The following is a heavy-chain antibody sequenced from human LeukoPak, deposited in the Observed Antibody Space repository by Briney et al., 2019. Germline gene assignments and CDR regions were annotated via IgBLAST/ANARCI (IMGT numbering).Heavy chain of an antibody. CDR2: INPNSGGT. Sequence: ASVTVSCKASGYTFTGYYMHWVRQAPGQGLEWMGWINPNSGGTNYAQKFQGRVTMTRDTSISTAYMELSRLRSDDTAVYYCAVNYYDSSGYYPYFDYWGQGTLVTVSS. J-gene: IGHJ4*02. CDR1: GYTFTGYY. V-gene: IGHV1-2*02. D-gene: IGHD3-22*01. CDR3: AVNYYDSSGYYPYFDY.